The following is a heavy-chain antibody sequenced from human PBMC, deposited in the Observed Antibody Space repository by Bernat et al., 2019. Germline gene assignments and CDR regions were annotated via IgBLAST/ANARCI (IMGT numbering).Heavy chain of an antibody. V-gene: IGHV3-23*04. CDR2: ISGSGGST. J-gene: IGHJ4*02. CDR1: GFTFSSYA. D-gene: IGHD3-22*01. CDR3: AKDQHYYDSSGYLYTLDY. Sequence: VQLVESGGGVVQPGRSRRLSCAASGFTFSSYAMSWVRQAPGKGLEWVSAISGSGGSTYYADSVKGRFTISRDNSKNTLYLQMNSLRAEDTAVYYCAKDQHYYDSSGYLYTLDYWGQGTLVTVSS.